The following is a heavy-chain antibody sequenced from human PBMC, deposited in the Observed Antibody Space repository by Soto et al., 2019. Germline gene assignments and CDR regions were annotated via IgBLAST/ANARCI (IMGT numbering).Heavy chain of an antibody. CDR1: GGSFSGYY. J-gene: IGHJ4*02. CDR2: INHSGST. D-gene: IGHD3-3*01. Sequence: QVQLQQWGAGLLKPSETLSLTCAVYGGSFSGYYWGWIRQPPVKGLEWIGEINHSGSTNYNPSRKSRVTISVDTSKNQFALKLSSVTAADTAVYYCARGQDYDFWSGSYFDYWGQGTLVTVSS. V-gene: IGHV4-34*01. CDR3: ARGQDYDFWSGSYFDY.